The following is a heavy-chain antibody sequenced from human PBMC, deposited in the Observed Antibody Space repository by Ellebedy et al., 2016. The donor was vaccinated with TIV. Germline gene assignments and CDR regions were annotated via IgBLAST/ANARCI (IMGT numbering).Heavy chain of an antibody. CDR1: GYTLTELS. CDR2: IIPIFGTA. V-gene: IGHV1-69*13. Sequence: SVKVSCKVSGYTLTELSMHWVRQAPGQGLEWMGGIIPIFGTANYAQSFQGRATITADESTSTAYMELSSLRSEDTAMYFCAIDSKTTHTNWGQGTLVTVSS. CDR3: AIDSKTTHTN. J-gene: IGHJ4*02. D-gene: IGHD1-14*01.